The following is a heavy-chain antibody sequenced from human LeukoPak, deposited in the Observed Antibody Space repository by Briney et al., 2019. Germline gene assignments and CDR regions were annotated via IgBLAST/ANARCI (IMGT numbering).Heavy chain of an antibody. D-gene: IGHD6-13*01. Sequence: GGSLRLSCVASGFTFSSYWMSWVRQAPGKGLEWVANIKQDGSEKYYVDSVKGRFTISRDNAKNSLYLQMNSLRAEDTAVYYCAREYSSSWYDAFDIWGQGTMVTVSS. CDR2: IKQDGSEK. J-gene: IGHJ3*02. CDR1: GFTFSSYW. V-gene: IGHV3-7*01. CDR3: AREYSSSWYDAFDI.